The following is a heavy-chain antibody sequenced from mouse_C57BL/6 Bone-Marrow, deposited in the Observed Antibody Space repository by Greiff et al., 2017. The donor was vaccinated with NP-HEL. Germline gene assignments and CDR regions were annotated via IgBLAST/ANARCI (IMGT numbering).Heavy chain of an antibody. Sequence: EVQLQQSGTVLARPGASVKMSCKTSGYTFTSYWMHWVKQRPGQGLEWIGAIYPGNSDTSYNQKFKGKAKLTAVTSASTAYMELSSLTNEDSAVYYCTLNYYGSIWYFDVWGTGTTVTVSS. D-gene: IGHD1-1*01. CDR3: TLNYYGSIWYFDV. CDR1: GYTFTSYW. CDR2: IYPGNSDT. V-gene: IGHV1-5*01. J-gene: IGHJ1*03.